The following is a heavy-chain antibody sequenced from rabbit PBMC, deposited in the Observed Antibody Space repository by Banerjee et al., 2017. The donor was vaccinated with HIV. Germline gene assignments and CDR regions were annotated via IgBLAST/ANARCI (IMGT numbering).Heavy chain of an antibody. J-gene: IGHJ4*01. CDR3: ARGGSDYTSYYFNL. V-gene: IGHV1S40*01. CDR1: GFSFSGNYY. CDR2: IYAGSSGNT. D-gene: IGHD8-1*01. Sequence: QSLEESGGDLVKPGASLTLTCTASGFSFSGNYYMCWVRQAPGKGLEWIACIYAGSSGNTHYASWAKGRFTISKTSSTVTLQMTSLTAADTATYFCARGGSDYTSYYFNLWGPGTLVTVS.